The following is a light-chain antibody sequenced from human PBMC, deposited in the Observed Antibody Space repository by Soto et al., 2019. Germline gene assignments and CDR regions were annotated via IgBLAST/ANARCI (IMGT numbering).Light chain of an antibody. CDR2: EGS. CDR1: TSDVGSYKF. Sequence: QSALTQPASVSGSPGQSITISCTGTTSDVGSYKFVSWYQHLPGKAPKLVIFEGSERPSGISDRFSGSKSGNTASPTISGLQAEDEADYYCCAYAGSSTFLFGGGTKLTVL. CDR3: CAYAGSSTFL. J-gene: IGLJ2*01. V-gene: IGLV2-23*03.